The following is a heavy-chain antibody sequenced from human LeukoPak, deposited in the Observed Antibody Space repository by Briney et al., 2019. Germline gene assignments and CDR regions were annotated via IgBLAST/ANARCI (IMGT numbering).Heavy chain of an antibody. V-gene: IGHV3-23*01. J-gene: IGHJ4*02. CDR1: GFTFSSYA. CDR2: ISGNSGNT. D-gene: IGHD6-13*01. CDR3: AKPARVGAVDY. Sequence: GGSLRLSCAASGFTFSSYAMSWVRQAPGMGLEWVSAISGNSGNTHYADSVKGRFTVSRDNSKNTLYLQMNSLRAEDTAIYYCAKPARVGAVDYWGQGTLVTVSS.